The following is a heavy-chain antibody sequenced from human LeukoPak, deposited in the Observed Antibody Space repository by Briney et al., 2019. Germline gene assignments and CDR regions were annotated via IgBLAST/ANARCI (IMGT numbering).Heavy chain of an antibody. V-gene: IGHV3-33*01. CDR1: GFTFSSYG. J-gene: IGHJ4*02. CDR2: IWYDGSNK. Sequence: QPGGSLRLSCAASGFTFSSYGMHWVSQAPGKGLEWVAVIWYDGSNKYYADSVKGRFTISRDNSKNTLYLQMNSLRAEDTAVYYCARDGCSSTSCNTFDYWGQGTLVTVSS. CDR3: ARDGCSSTSCNTFDY. D-gene: IGHD2-2*02.